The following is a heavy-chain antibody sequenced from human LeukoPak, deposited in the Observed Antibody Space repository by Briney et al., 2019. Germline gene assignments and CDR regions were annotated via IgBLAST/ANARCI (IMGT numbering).Heavy chain of an antibody. CDR1: GFTFSSYA. D-gene: IGHD3-9*01. CDR2: ISYDGSNK. CDR3: ARDALYLDHTFDP. V-gene: IGHV3-30*04. J-gene: IGHJ5*02. Sequence: GGSLRLSCAASGFTFSSYAMHWVRQAPGKGLEGVAVISYDGSNKYYADSVKGRFTISRDNYKNTLYLQMNSLRAEDTAVYYCARDALYLDHTFDPWGQGTLVTVSS.